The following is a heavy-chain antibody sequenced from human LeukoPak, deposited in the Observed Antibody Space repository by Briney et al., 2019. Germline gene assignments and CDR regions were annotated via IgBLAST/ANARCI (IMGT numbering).Heavy chain of an antibody. CDR3: ARARGITGTPYNWFDP. Sequence: GGSLRLSCAASGFTFSSYGMHWVRQAPGKGLEWVAVIWYDGSNKYYADSVKGRFTISRDDSKNTLYLQMNSLRAEDTAVYHRARARGITGTPYNWFDPWGQGTLVTVSS. V-gene: IGHV3-33*01. J-gene: IGHJ5*02. D-gene: IGHD1-7*01. CDR1: GFTFSSYG. CDR2: IWYDGSNK.